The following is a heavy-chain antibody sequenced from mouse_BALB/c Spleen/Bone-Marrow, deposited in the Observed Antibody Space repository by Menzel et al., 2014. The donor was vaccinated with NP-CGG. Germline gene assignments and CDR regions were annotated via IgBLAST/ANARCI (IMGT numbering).Heavy chain of an antibody. CDR3: ARRGLRRGYYFDY. D-gene: IGHD2-4*01. CDR2: ILPGSGST. V-gene: IGHV1-9*01. J-gene: IGHJ2*01. Sequence: QVQLQQSGAELMKPGASVKISCKATGYTFSSYWIEWVKQRPGHGLEWIGEILPGSGSTNYNEKFKGKATFTADTSSNTAYMQLSSLTSEDSDVYYCARRGLRRGYYFDYWGQGTTLTVSS. CDR1: GYTFSSYW.